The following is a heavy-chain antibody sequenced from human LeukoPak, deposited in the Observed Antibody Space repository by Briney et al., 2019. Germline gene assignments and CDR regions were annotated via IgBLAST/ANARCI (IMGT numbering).Heavy chain of an antibody. CDR2: IYYSGST. D-gene: IGHD4-11*01. V-gene: IGHV4-59*01. CDR1: GGSISSYY. Sequence: SETLSLTCTVSGGSISSYYWSWIRQPPGKGLEWIGYIYYSGSTNYNPSLKSRVTISVDTSKNQFSLKLSSVTAADTAVYYCARGDYSNYENWFDPWGQGTLVTVSS. CDR3: ARGDYSNYENWFDP. J-gene: IGHJ5*02.